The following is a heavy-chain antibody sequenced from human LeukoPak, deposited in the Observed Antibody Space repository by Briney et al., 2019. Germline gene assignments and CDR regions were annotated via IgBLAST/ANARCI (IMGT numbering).Heavy chain of an antibody. D-gene: IGHD4-17*01. V-gene: IGHV1-8*02. CDR1: GYTFTSYG. J-gene: IGHJ4*02. CDR3: AREDYGDYQPIDY. CDR2: MNPNSGNT. Sequence: ASVKVSCKASGYTFTSYGISWVRQATGQGLEWMGWMNPNSGNTGYAQKFQGRVTMTRNTSISTAYMELSSLRSEDTAVYYCAREDYGDYQPIDYWGQGTLVTVSS.